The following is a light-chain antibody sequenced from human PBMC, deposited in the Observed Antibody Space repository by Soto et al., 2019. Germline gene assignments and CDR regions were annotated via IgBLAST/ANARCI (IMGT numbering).Light chain of an antibody. CDR3: QQFNNWPPLT. CDR1: QFVSTN. V-gene: IGKV3-15*01. CDR2: SAS. J-gene: IGKJ4*01. Sequence: EVVMTQSPATLSVSPGERATLSCRASQFVSTNLAWYQHKPGQAPRLLIYSASTRATGIPARFSGSGSVTEFTLTISSLQSEDSAVYYCQQFNNWPPLTFGGGTKVEIK.